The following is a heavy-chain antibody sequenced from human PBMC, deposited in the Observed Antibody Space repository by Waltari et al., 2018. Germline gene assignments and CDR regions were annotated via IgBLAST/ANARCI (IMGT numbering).Heavy chain of an antibody. CDR3: TREEGGATDY. V-gene: IGHV4-38-2*02. J-gene: IGHJ4*02. CDR2: IYHSGRT. Sequence: QVQLQESGPGLVKPSEPLSLTCAVSGYSISSGYYWGWIRQPPGEGLELIGTIYHSGRTFYNPSLKSRVTLSVDTSKNQFSLKLSSVTAADTAVYYCTREEGGATDYWGQGTLVTVSS. CDR1: GYSISSGYY. D-gene: IGHD1-26*01.